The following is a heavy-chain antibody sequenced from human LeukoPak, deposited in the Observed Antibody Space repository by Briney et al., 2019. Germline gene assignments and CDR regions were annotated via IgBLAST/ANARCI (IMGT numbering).Heavy chain of an antibody. J-gene: IGHJ4*02. CDR3: ARDLGYYGSGTYFDY. V-gene: IGHV3-7*01. CDR2: IKQDGSEK. Sequence: PGGSLRLSCAASGFTFSSYWMSWVRQAPGKGLEWVANIKQDGSEKYYVDSVKGRFTISRDNAKNSLYLQMNSLRAEDTAVYYCARDLGYYGSGTYFDYWGQGTLVTVSS. CDR1: GFTFSSYW. D-gene: IGHD3-10*01.